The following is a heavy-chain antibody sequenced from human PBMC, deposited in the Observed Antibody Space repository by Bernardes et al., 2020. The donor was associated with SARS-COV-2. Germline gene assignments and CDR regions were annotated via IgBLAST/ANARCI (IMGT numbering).Heavy chain of an antibody. CDR2: INPNSGGT. CDR3: AREVMVRGVIGDYGMDV. D-gene: IGHD3-10*01. V-gene: IGHV1-2*04. Sequence: ASVKVSCKASGYTFTGYYMHWVRQAPGQGLEWMGWINPNSGGTNYAQKFQGWVTMTRDTSISTAYMELSRLRSDDTAVYYCAREVMVRGVIGDYGMDVWGQGTTVTVSS. CDR1: GYTFTGYY. J-gene: IGHJ6*02.